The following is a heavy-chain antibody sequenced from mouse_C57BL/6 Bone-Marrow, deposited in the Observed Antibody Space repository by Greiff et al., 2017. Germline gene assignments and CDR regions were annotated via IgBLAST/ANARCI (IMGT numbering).Heavy chain of an antibody. CDR2: ISSGSSTI. CDR3: SRGTTVARHYYAMVY. V-gene: IGHV5-17*01. D-gene: IGHD1-1*01. Sequence: EVKVVESGGGLVKPGGSLKLSCAASGFTFSDYGMHWVRQAPEKGLEWVAYISSGSSTIYYADTVKGRFTISRDNAKTPLFLKMTSLRAADTAMYYCSRGTTVARHYYAMVYWGQGTSVTVSS. J-gene: IGHJ4*01. CDR1: GFTFSDYG.